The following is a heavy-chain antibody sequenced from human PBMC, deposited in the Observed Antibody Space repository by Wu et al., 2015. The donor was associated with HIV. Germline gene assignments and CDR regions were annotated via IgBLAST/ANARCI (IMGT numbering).Heavy chain of an antibody. D-gene: IGHD3-9*01. J-gene: IGHJ6*03. Sequence: VQLEQSGAQIQKSGASVTVSCKTSGYTFTDYYIHWVRQAPGQGLQWMGYINPDTGDTKYSQNFKGSVTMTRDTSLSTVYLVLTRPRSNDTAIYYCARDWRFRGVFDDLYMDVWGNGTTVVVSS. CDR1: GYTFTDYY. V-gene: IGHV1-2*02. CDR3: ARDWRFRGVFDDLYMDV. CDR2: INPDTGDT.